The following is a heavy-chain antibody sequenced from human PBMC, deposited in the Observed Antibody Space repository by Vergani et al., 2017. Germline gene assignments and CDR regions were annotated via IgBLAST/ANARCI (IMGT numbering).Heavy chain of an antibody. D-gene: IGHD6-6*01. Sequence: EVQLVESGGGLVKPGGSLRLSCVASGFTSAGSAMHWVRQAPGKGLEWVSGISWNSNSIGYADSVKGRFTISRDNAKNSLYLQMNSLRAEDTALYYCAKDLGTSSGGGWFDPWGQGTLVTVSS. V-gene: IGHV3-9*02. CDR3: AKDLGTSSGGGWFDP. J-gene: IGHJ5*02. CDR1: GFTSAGSA. CDR2: ISWNSNSI.